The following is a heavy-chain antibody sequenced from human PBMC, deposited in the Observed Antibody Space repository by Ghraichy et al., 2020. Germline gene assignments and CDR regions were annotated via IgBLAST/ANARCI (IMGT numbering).Heavy chain of an antibody. J-gene: IGHJ4*02. CDR2: ISQSGTV. D-gene: IGHD3-22*01. CDR3: ARDIERGAVYDK. Sequence: SETLSLTCGVYGGSFSDYFWTWIRPSPGKGLEWIGEISQSGTVNYNPSLRSRVTLSLDTSKNHFSLKLTSVTAADTAVYYCARDIERGAVYDKWGQGTPVTVSS. V-gene: IGHV4-34*01. CDR1: GGSFSDYF.